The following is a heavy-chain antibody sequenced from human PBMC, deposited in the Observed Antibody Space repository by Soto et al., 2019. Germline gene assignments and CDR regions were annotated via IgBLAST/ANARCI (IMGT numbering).Heavy chain of an antibody. V-gene: IGHV4-39*01. CDR1: GGSISSSSYY. D-gene: IGHD5-18*01. J-gene: IGHJ6*02. CDR3: ACIFSGGYGYGFYYYGMDV. CDR2: IYYSGST. Sequence: SETLSLTCTVTGGSISSSSYYWGWIRQPPGKGLEWIGSIYYSGSTYYNPSLKSRVTISVDTSKNQFSLKLSSVTAADTAVYYCACIFSGGYGYGFYYYGMDVWGQGTTVTVSS.